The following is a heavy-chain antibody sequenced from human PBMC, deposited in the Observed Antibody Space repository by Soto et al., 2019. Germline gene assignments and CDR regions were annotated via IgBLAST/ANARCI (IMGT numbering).Heavy chain of an antibody. CDR3: XXXLSSGHYSFDF. CDR2: IKRNTDGGTA. D-gene: IGHD3-22*01. CDR1: GFTFNDAW. V-gene: IGHV3-15*01. J-gene: IGHJ4*02. Sequence: EVPLVESGGGLVKPGGSLRLSCAASGFTFNDAWMSWVRQAPGKGLEWVGRIKRNTDGGTADYAAPVKGRFTISRXXXXXXXXXXXXXXXXXXXAIXXCXXXLSSGHYSFDFWGQGTLVTVSS.